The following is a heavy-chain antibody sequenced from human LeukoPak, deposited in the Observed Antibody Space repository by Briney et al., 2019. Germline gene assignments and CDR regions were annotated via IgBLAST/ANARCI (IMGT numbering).Heavy chain of an antibody. Sequence: GSLRLSCAASGFTFSDYYMSWIRQAPGKGLEWVSYISSSGSTIYYADSVKGRFTISRDNAKNSLYLQMNSLRAEDTAVYYCASLPYYDILTGYSDYYYYGMDVWGQGTTVTVSS. CDR1: GFTFSDYY. D-gene: IGHD3-9*01. V-gene: IGHV3-11*01. CDR3: ASLPYYDILTGYSDYYYYGMDV. CDR2: ISSSGSTI. J-gene: IGHJ6*02.